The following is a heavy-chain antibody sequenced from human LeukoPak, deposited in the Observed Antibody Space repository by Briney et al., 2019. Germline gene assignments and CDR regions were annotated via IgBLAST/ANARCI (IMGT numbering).Heavy chain of an antibody. CDR1: GYTFTGYY. V-gene: IGHV1-2*02. CDR3: ARDQHEYSSSSGLSYYYYYMDV. J-gene: IGHJ6*03. CDR2: INPNSGGT. Sequence: ASVKLSCKASGYTFTGYYMHWVRQAPGKGLEWMGWINPNSGGTNYAQKFQGRVTMTRDTSISTAYMELSRLRSDDTAVYYCARDQHEYSSSSGLSYYYYYMDVWGKGTTVTVSS. D-gene: IGHD6-6*01.